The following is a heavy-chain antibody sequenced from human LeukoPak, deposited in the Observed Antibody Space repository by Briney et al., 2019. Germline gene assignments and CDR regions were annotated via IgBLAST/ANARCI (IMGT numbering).Heavy chain of an antibody. Sequence: GGSLRLSCAASGFIFSTSWMHWVRQASGKGLVWVSRINTDGSITTYADSVKGRFTISRDNARNSLYLQMNSLRAEDTAVYYCARVSVGATNYFDFWGQGTLVTVSS. D-gene: IGHD1-26*01. CDR3: ARVSVGATNYFDF. J-gene: IGHJ4*02. V-gene: IGHV3-74*01. CDR2: INTDGSIT. CDR1: GFIFSTSW.